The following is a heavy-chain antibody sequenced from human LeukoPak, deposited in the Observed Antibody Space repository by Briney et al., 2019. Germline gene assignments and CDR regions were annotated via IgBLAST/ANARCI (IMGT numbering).Heavy chain of an antibody. CDR1: GFTFSSYS. J-gene: IGHJ4*02. Sequence: GGSLRLSCAASGFTFSSYSMNWVRQAPGKGLEWVSSISSSSSYIYYADSVKGRFTISRDNAKNSLYLQMNSLRAEDTAVYYCARGESSSWYYGYWGQGTIVTVSS. CDR3: ARGESSSWYYGY. V-gene: IGHV3-21*01. CDR2: ISSSSSYI. D-gene: IGHD6-13*01.